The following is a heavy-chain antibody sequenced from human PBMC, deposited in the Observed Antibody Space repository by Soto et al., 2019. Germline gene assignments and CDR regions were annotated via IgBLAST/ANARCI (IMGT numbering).Heavy chain of an antibody. CDR2: ISYDGSNK. J-gene: IGHJ4*02. CDR3: AAPDIVVVPAASQVDY. D-gene: IGHD2-2*01. V-gene: IGHV3-30-3*01. Sequence: QVQLVESGGGVVQPGRSLRLSCAASGFTFSSYAMHWVRQAPGKGLEWVAVISYDGSNKYYADSVKGRFTISRDNSKNTLYLQMNSLRADDTAVYYCAAPDIVVVPAASQVDYWGQGTLVTVST. CDR1: GFTFSSYA.